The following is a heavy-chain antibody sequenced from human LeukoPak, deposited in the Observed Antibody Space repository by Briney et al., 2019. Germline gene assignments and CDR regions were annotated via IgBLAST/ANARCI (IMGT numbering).Heavy chain of an antibody. V-gene: IGHV4-59*01. D-gene: IGHD2-15*01. CDR2: IYYSGST. Sequence: PSETLSLTCTVSGGSISSYYWSWIRQPPGKGLEWIGYIYYSGSTNYNPSLKSRVTISVDTSKNQFSLKLSSVTAADTAVYYCAREQQWWQTGLRAFDIWGQGTMVTVSS. CDR3: AREQQWWQTGLRAFDI. CDR1: GGSISSYY. J-gene: IGHJ3*02.